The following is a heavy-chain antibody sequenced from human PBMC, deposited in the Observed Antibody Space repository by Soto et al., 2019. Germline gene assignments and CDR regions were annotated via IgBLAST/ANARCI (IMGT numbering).Heavy chain of an antibody. J-gene: IGHJ4*02. V-gene: IGHV4-31*03. CDR3: ARGVTMVRGVIHTPYFDY. Sequence: QVQLQESGPGLVKPSQTLSLTCTVSGGSISSGGYYWSWIRQHPGKGLEWIGYIYYSGSTYYNPSLKGRRTISVDTSKNQFSLRLSPVTAADTAVYYCARGVTMVRGVIHTPYFDYWGQGTLVTVSS. CDR2: IYYSGST. D-gene: IGHD3-10*01. CDR1: GGSISSGGYY.